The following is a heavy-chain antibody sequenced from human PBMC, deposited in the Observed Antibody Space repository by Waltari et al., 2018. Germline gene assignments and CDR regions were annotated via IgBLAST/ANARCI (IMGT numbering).Heavy chain of an antibody. CDR3: VRHVSGYTRATFDV. Sequence: EVRLVESGGGLFQPGRPLRLSCAASGLPVTTNYLSWVRQAPGKGLEWVSLINSNGGTYYADSVKDRFTISRDNSKNTLGLQMNSLRAEDTAVYYCVRHVSGYTRATFDVWGQGTTVTVSS. CDR2: INSNGGT. CDR1: GLPVTTNY. J-gene: IGHJ6*02. V-gene: IGHV3-66*04. D-gene: IGHD5-12*01.